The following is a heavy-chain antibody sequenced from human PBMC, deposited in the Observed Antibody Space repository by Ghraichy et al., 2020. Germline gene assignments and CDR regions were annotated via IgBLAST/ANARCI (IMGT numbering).Heavy chain of an antibody. J-gene: IGHJ4*02. CDR3: ARTLLDTTGYYFDY. CDR1: GFSLSTSGMS. Sequence: SGPTLVKPTQTLTLTCTFSGFSLSTSGMSVGWIRQPPGKALEWLALTDWDDDKYYSPSLKTRLTISKDTSKNQVVLTMTNVDPVDTATYYCARTLLDTTGYYFDYWGQGTLVTVSS. V-gene: IGHV2-70*01. D-gene: IGHD5-18*01. CDR2: TDWDDDK.